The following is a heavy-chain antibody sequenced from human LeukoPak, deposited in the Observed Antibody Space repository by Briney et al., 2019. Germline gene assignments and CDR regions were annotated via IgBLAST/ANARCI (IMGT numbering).Heavy chain of an antibody. D-gene: IGHD3-3*01. J-gene: IGHJ4*02. CDR3: ARGRSGFWSGYSD. V-gene: IGHV4-34*01. CDR2: INHSGST. CDR1: GGSFSGYY. Sequence: SETLSLTCAVYGGSFSGYYWSWIPQPPGKGLEWIGEINHSGSTNYNPSLKSRVTISVDTSKNQFSLKLSSVTAADTAVYYCARGRSGFWSGYSDWGQGTLVTVSS.